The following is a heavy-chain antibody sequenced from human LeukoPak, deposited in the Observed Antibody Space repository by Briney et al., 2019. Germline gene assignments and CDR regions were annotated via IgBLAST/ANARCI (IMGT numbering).Heavy chain of an antibody. CDR1: GGSFSGYY. CDR2: INHSGST. V-gene: IGHV4-34*01. J-gene: IGHJ4*02. CDR3: ARRRSGDIVVVPAAMARIDY. Sequence: SVTLSLTCAVSGGSFSGYYWGWIRQPPGKGLEWIGEINHSGSTNYNPSLKSRVTISVDTSKNQFSLKLSSVTAADTAVYYCARRRSGDIVVVPAAMARIDYWGQGTLVTVSS. D-gene: IGHD2-2*01.